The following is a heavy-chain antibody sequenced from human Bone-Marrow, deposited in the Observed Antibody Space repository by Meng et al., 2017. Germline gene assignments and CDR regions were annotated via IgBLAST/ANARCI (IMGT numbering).Heavy chain of an antibody. V-gene: IGHV4-34*01. J-gene: IGHJ4*02. Sequence: VLHHQGAAGLLKPLETLSLTSFVSGGSFSDYYWSWIRQPPGKGLEWIGEINHSGSTNYNPSLESRATISVDTSQNTLSLKLSSVTAADSAVYYCARGPTTMAHDFDYWGQGTLVTVSS. CDR1: GGSFSDYY. CDR3: ARGPTTMAHDFDY. D-gene: IGHD4-11*01. CDR2: INHSGST.